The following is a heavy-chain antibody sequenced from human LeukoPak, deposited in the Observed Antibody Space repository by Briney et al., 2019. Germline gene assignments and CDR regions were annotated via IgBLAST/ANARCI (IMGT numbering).Heavy chain of an antibody. V-gene: IGHV3-30*18. CDR3: AKDQSYYDSSGYYQTTGTFDY. CDR2: ISYDGSNK. CDR1: GFTFSSYV. J-gene: IGHJ4*02. Sequence: PGRSLRLSCAASGFTFSSYVMHWVRQAPGKRLDWVSVISYDGSNKYYADSVKGRFTISRDNSKNTLFLQMNSLRAEDTAVYYCAKDQSYYDSSGYYQTTGTFDYWGQGTLVTVSS. D-gene: IGHD3-22*01.